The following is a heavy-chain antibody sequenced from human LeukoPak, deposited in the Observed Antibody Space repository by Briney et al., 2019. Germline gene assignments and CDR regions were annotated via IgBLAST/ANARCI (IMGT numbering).Heavy chain of an antibody. J-gene: IGHJ4*02. CDR3: VKGFNYFDY. V-gene: IGHV3-48*02. CDR1: GFTFSSYA. Sequence: GGSLRLSCAASGFTFSSYAMSWVRQAPGKGLEWISYIMSSSSSIYYADSVKGRFTISRDNAKNSLYLQMNSLRDEDTAVYYCVKGFNYFDYWGQGTLVTVSS. CDR2: IMSSSSSI.